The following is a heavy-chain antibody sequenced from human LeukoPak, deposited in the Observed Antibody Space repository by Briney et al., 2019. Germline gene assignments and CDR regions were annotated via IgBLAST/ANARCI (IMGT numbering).Heavy chain of an antibody. CDR1: GFTFSSYG. Sequence: PGGSLRLSCAASGFTFSSYGMHWVRQAPGKGLEWVAVISYDGSNKYYADSVKGRFTISRDNSKNTLYLQMNSLRAEDTAVYYCAKTPELITVTTLIDYWGQGTLVTVSS. V-gene: IGHV3-30*18. D-gene: IGHD4-17*01. J-gene: IGHJ4*02. CDR3: AKTPELITVTTLIDY. CDR2: ISYDGSNK.